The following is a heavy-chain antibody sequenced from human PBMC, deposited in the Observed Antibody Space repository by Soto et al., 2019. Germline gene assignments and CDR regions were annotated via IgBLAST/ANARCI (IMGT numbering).Heavy chain of an antibody. CDR1: GGSVSSGSHY. D-gene: IGHD6-6*01. V-gene: IGHV4-61*01. CDR3: ARLAQLDWFDP. CDR2: IYYSGST. J-gene: IGHJ5*02. Sequence: SETLSLTCTVSGGSVSSGSHYWSWIRQPPGKGLEWIGYIYYSGSTNYNPSLKSRVTISVDTSKNQFSLKLSSVTAADTAVYYCARLAQLDWFDPWGQGTLVTVSS.